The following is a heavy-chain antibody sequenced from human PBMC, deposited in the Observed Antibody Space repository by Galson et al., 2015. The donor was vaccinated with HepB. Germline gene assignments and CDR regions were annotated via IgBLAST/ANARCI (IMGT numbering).Heavy chain of an antibody. CDR1: GYSFTSYW. CDR3: ARLELGYSSSSGWFDP. V-gene: IGHV5-10-1*01. D-gene: IGHD6-6*01. CDR2: IDPSDSYT. J-gene: IGHJ5*02. Sequence: QSGAEVKKPGESLRISCKGSGYSFTSYWISWVRLMPGKGLEWMGRIDPSDSYTNYSPSFQGHVTISADKSISTAYLQWSSLKASDTAMYYCARLELGYSSSSGWFDPWGQGTLVTVSS.